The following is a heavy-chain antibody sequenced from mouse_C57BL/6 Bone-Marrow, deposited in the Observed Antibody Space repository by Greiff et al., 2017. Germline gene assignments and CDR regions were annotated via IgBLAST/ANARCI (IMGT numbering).Heavy chain of an antibody. J-gene: IGHJ2*01. D-gene: IGHD1-1*01. Sequence: VQLQQPGAELVMPGASVKLSCKASGYTFTSYWMNWVKQRPGQGLEWIGEIDPSDSYTNYNQKFKGKSTLTVDKSSSTAYMQLSSLTSEDSAVYYCARDYGSSGDFDYWGQGTTLTVSS. CDR3: ARDYGSSGDFDY. CDR1: GYTFTSYW. CDR2: IDPSDSYT. V-gene: IGHV1-69*01.